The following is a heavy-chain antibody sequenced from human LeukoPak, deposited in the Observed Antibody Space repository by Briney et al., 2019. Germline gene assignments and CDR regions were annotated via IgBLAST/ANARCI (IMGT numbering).Heavy chain of an antibody. CDR2: SGAYIGNT. D-gene: IGHD1-26*01. CDR3: ARGVRGSQKLDY. CDR1: GYVFSSFG. Sequence: ASVKVSCKASGYVFSSFGVCWVRQAPGQGLEWMGWSGAYIGNTNYAQKFQGRLTMTTDASMSIAYMELRSQRSDDTAVYYCARGVRGSQKLDYWGQGTLVTVSS. V-gene: IGHV1-18*01. J-gene: IGHJ4*02.